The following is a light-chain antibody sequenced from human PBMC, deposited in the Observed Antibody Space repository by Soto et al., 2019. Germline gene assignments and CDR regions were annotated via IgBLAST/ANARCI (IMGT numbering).Light chain of an antibody. V-gene: IGKV1-5*03. CDR2: RTS. CDR3: QQYNSFPGT. CDR1: QTIGTW. J-gene: IGKJ1*01. Sequence: DIQMTQSPSTLSESVGDRVTITCRASQTIGTWLAWYQQKPGKAPKLLISRTSTLESGVPSRFSGSGSGTEFTLTISSLQPDDFATYHCQQYNSFPGTFGQGTKVE.